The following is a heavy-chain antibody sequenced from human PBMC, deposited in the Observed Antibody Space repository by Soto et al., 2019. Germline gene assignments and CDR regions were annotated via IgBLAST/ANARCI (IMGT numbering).Heavy chain of an antibody. Sequence: GGSLRLSCAASGFTFSSYAMSWVRQAPGKGLEWVSAISGSGGSTYYADSVKGRFTISRDNSKNKLYLQMNSLRAEDTAVYYCAKDTRSGQQLSYYFDYWGQGTLVTVSS. J-gene: IGHJ4*02. V-gene: IGHV3-23*01. D-gene: IGHD6-13*01. CDR3: AKDTRSGQQLSYYFDY. CDR2: ISGSGGST. CDR1: GFTFSSYA.